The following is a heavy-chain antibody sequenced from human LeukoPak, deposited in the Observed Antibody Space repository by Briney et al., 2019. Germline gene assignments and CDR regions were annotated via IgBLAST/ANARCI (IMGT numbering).Heavy chain of an antibody. V-gene: IGHV4-59*01. CDR2: IYYSGST. CDR3: ARDKYYYDSSGYYYVDAFDI. J-gene: IGHJ3*02. CDR1: GGSISSYY. D-gene: IGHD3-22*01. Sequence: SETLSLTCTVSGGSISSYYWSWIRQPPGKGLEWIGYIYYSGSTNYNPSLKSRVTISVDTSKNQFSLKLSSVTAADTAVYYCARDKYYYDSSGYYYVDAFDIWGQGTMVTVSS.